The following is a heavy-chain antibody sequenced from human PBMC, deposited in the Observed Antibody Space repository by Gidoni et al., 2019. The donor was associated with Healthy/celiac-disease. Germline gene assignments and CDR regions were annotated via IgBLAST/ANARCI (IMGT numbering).Heavy chain of an antibody. J-gene: IGHJ3*02. D-gene: IGHD3-22*01. CDR3: ARSLGYSGYYQKDDAFDI. CDR1: GYSFTSYW. CDR2: IYPGDSDT. V-gene: IGHV5-51*01. Sequence: EVQLVQSGAEVKKPGESLKISCKGSGYSFTSYWIGWVRQMPGKGLEWMGIIYPGDSDTRYSPSFQGQVTISADKSISTAYLQWSSLKASDTAMYYCARSLGYSGYYQKDDAFDIWGQGTMVTVSS.